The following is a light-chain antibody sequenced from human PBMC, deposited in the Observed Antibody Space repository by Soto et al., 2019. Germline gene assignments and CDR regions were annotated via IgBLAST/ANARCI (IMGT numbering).Light chain of an antibody. CDR1: SSDVGSDKP. J-gene: IGLJ1*01. CDR2: EDS. CDR3: CSYAGSGIYV. Sequence: QSVLTQPASVSGSPGQSITISCTGTSSDVGSDKPVSWYQQHPGKAPKVMIYEDSKGPSGVSNRFSGSKSGNTASLTISGLQAEDEADYYCCSYAGSGIYVFGTGTKLTVL. V-gene: IGLV2-23*01.